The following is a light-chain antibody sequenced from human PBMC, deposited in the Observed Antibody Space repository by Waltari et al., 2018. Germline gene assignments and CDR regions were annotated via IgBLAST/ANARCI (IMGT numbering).Light chain of an antibody. V-gene: IGKV3-15*01. CDR2: DAS. CDR3: QQYNNWPRT. CDR1: QSVSRN. Sequence: EIVMTQSPATLSVSPGESATLSCRASQSVSRNLAWYQQKPGQAPRLLIYDASTRATGIPARFSGSGSGTEFTLTISSLQSEDFAVYYCQQYNNWPRTFGQGTKLEIK. J-gene: IGKJ2*01.